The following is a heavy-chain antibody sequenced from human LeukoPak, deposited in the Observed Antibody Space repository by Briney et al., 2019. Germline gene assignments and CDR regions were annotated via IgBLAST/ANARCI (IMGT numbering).Heavy chain of an antibody. CDR3: ARDQAKAATD. V-gene: IGHV1-46*01. CDR1: GYTVTSYY. D-gene: IGHD2-15*01. Sequence: ASVKVSCTASGYTVTSYYMHWVRQAPGQGLEWMGIINPSGGSTSYAQKFQGRVTMTRDTSTSTVYMELSSLRSEDTAVYYCARDQAKAATDWGQGTLVTVSS. CDR2: INPSGGST. J-gene: IGHJ4*02.